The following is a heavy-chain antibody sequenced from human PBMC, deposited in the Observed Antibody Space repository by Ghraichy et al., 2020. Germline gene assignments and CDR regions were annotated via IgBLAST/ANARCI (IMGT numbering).Heavy chain of an antibody. D-gene: IGHD3-10*01. CDR3: ARSPNYGWFEP. Sequence: SETLSLTCTVSGGSISSYYWSWIRQPPGKGLEWIGYIYNSGSTNYNSGSTNYNPSLKSRVTISVDTSKKQFSLKLSSVTAADTAVYYCARSPNYGWFEPWGQRTLDTVT. CDR1: GGSISSYY. J-gene: IGHJ5*02. V-gene: IGHV4-59*01. CDR2: IYNSGSTNYNSGST.